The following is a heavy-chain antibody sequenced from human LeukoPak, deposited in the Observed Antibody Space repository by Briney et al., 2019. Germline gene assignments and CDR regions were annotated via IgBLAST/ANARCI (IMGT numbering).Heavy chain of an antibody. J-gene: IGHJ3*02. CDR2: IYYSGST. CDR1: GGSISSSSYY. V-gene: IGHV4-39*07. Sequence: SETLSLTCTVSGGSISSSSYYWGWIRQPPGKGLEWIGSIYYSGSTYYNPSLKSRVTISVDTSKNQFSLKLSSVTAADTPVYYCARVADYYDSSGYPIPPGAHDAFDIWGQGTMVTVSS. D-gene: IGHD3-22*01. CDR3: ARVADYYDSSGYPIPPGAHDAFDI.